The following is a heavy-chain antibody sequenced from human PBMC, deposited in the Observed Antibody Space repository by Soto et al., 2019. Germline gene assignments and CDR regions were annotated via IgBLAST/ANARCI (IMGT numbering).Heavy chain of an antibody. J-gene: IGHJ2*01. Sequence: PSETLSLTCTVSGGSISSYYWSWIRQPPGKGLEWIGYIYYSGSTNYNPSLKSRVTISVDTSKNQFSLKLSSVTAADTAVYYCATAGGDSPVVWYFDLWGRGTLVTVSS. CDR1: GGSISSYY. CDR3: ATAGGDSPVVWYFDL. CDR2: IYYSGST. D-gene: IGHD2-21*02. V-gene: IGHV4-59*01.